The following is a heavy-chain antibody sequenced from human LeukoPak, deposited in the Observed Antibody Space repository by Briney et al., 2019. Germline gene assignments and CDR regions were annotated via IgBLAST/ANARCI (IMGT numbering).Heavy chain of an antibody. CDR2: ISRGSDHI. J-gene: IGHJ4*01. CDR3: ARTQDNRGYFPCL. CDR1: GFTFSSSA. V-gene: IGHV3-21*01. D-gene: IGHD3-22*01. Sequence: PGGSLRLSCAASGFTFSSSAMNWVRQAPGKGLEWVSSISRGSDHIFYADSMKGRFTISRDNAKNSLYLQMNSLGAEDTAVYYWARTQDNRGYFPCLRGQGNLVTVSS.